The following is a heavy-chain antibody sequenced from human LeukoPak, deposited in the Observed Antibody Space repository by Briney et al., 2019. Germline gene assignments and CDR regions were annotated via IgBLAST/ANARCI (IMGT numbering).Heavy chain of an antibody. CDR2: INQDGSQK. CDR3: ARDDRDTSGYPALDY. Sequence: PGGSLRLSCAASGFTFSRYWMSWVRQAPGKGLEWVATINQDGSQKYYGDSVRGRLTISRDNAKNSLYLQMNSLRAEDTAVYYCARDDRDTSGYPALDYWGQGTLVTVS. CDR1: GFTFSRYW. J-gene: IGHJ4*02. D-gene: IGHD3-22*01. V-gene: IGHV3-7*05.